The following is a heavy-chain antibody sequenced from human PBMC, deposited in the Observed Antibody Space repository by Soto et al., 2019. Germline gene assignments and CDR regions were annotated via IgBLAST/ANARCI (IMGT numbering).Heavy chain of an antibody. CDR3: AHIVVAGLGYYFDY. Sequence: TLSLTCAVYGGSLSGHYWNWIRQPPGKALEWLALIYWDDDKRYSPFLKSRLTITKDTSKNQVVLTMSNMDPVDTARYYCAHIVVAGLGYYFDYWGQGTLVTVSS. J-gene: IGHJ4*02. CDR1: GGSLSGHYWN. CDR2: IYWDDDK. V-gene: IGHV2-5*08. D-gene: IGHD6-19*01.